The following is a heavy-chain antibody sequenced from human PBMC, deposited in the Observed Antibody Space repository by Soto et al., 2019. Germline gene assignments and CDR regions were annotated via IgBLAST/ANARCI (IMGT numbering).Heavy chain of an antibody. D-gene: IGHD4-17*01. V-gene: IGHV1-58*02. Sequence: QMQLVQSGPEVKKPGTSVKVSCKASGFTFTSPAMQWVRQARGQRLEWIGWIVVGSGNTNYAQKFQERATITRDMSTPTAYMEPRRLSSEDTAVNYCAAAYAHYGRAVDIWRQGTMLTVSS. J-gene: IGHJ3*02. CDR1: GFTFTSPA. CDR2: IVVGSGNT. CDR3: AAAYAHYGRAVDI.